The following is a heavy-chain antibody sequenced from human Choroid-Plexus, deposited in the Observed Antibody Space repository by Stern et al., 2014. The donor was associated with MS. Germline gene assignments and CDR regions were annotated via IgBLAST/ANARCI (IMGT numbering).Heavy chain of an antibody. D-gene: IGHD2-8*01. V-gene: IGHV3-30*18. J-gene: IGHJ5*02. CDR1: GFTFGSCA. CDR3: AKDRQYLTYFFDH. CDR2: VSYDESKK. Sequence: VQLVESGGGVVQPGRPLRLSCAASGFTFGSCAMHWVRQAPGKGLEWVAGVSYDESKKYYADSVKGRFTVSRDNSQNTLYMQMSSLRAEDTAVYYCAKDRQYLTYFFDHWGQGSLVTVSS.